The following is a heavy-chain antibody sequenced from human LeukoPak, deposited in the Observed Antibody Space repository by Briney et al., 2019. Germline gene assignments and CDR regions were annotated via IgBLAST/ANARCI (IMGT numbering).Heavy chain of an antibody. Sequence: GSLRLSCAASGFTFNNYAMNWVRQAPGKGLEWVSSISGSGRSTYYADSVKGRFTISRDNSKNTLYLQMNSLRAEDTAVYYCAKPARTNAFDIWGQGTMVTVSS. D-gene: IGHD1-14*01. J-gene: IGHJ3*02. CDR3: AKPARTNAFDI. CDR2: ISGSGRST. CDR1: GFTFNNYA. V-gene: IGHV3-23*01.